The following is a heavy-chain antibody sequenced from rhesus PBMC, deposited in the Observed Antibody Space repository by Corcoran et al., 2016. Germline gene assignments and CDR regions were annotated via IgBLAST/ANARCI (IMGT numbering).Heavy chain of an antibody. V-gene: IGHV2-174*01. J-gene: IGHJ4*01. CDR2: IYWDDDK. CDR1: GFSLTTSGMG. Sequence: QVTLKESGPALVKPTQTLTLTCTFSGFSLTTSGMGVGWIRQPPGKALAWPALIYWDDDKRYSTSLKSRLTSSKDTSKNQVVLTMTNMDPVDTATYYCARTQYCTGSGCYQVIDYWGQGVLVTVSS. D-gene: IGHD2-21*01. CDR3: ARTQYCTGSGCYQVIDY.